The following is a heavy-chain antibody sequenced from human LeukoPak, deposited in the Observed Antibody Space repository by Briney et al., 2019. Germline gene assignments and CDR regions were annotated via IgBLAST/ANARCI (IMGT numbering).Heavy chain of an antibody. CDR2: INHSGST. V-gene: IGHV4-34*01. Sequence: SETLSLTCDVYGGSFSGYHWSWIRQTPGKGLEWIGEINHSGSTNYNPSLKNRVTISLDTSKNQFSLKVSSVTAADTAVYYCARRPDGFDYWGQGTLVTVSS. D-gene: IGHD5-24*01. J-gene: IGHJ4*02. CDR3: ARRPDGFDY. CDR1: GGSFSGYH.